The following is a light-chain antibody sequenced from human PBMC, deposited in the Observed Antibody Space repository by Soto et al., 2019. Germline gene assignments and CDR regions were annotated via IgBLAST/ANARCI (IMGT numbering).Light chain of an antibody. CDR2: GTS. Sequence: EVVLTQSPGTLSLSPGERVTISCRASQSVSTRYLAWYQQKPGQAPRLLIYGTSARVIGITDTFSGSGSARDVSLIISSLEQADFAASYCQQYGSSVYTFGQGTKLEIK. V-gene: IGKV3-20*01. CDR3: QQYGSSVYT. J-gene: IGKJ2*01. CDR1: QSVSTRY.